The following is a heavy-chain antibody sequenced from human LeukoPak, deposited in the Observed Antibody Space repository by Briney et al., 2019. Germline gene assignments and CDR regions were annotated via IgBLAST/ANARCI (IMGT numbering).Heavy chain of an antibody. CDR2: IYYSGST. CDR1: GGSISSSSYY. V-gene: IGHV4-39*07. D-gene: IGHD6-19*01. J-gene: IGHJ1*01. CDR3: ARDDEAYSSGWYAAEYFQH. Sequence: SETPSLTCTVSGGSISSSSYYWGWIRQPPGKGLEWIGSIYYSGSTYYNPSLKSRVTISVDTSKNQFSLKLSSVTAADTAVYYCARDDEAYSSGWYAAEYFQHWGQGTLVTVSS.